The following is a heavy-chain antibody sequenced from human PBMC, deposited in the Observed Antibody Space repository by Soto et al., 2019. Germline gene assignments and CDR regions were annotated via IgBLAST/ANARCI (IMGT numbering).Heavy chain of an antibody. D-gene: IGHD7-27*01. CDR3: ARGQSGDPAFDI. CDR2: ISYDGSNK. V-gene: IGHV3-30*04. J-gene: IGHJ3*02. CDR1: GFTFSSYA. Sequence: GGSLRLSCAASGFTFSSYAMHWVRQAPGKGLEWVAVISYDGSNKYYADSVKGRFTISRDNSKNTLYLQMNSLRAEDTAVYYGARGQSGDPAFDIWGQGTMVTVSS.